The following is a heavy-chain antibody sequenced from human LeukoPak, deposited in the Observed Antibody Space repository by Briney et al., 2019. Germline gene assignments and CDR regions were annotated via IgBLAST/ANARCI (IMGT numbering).Heavy chain of an antibody. J-gene: IGHJ4*02. V-gene: IGHV1-69*01. Sequence: SVKVCCKASGGTFSSCAISWVRQAPGQGLEWMGGIIPIFGTANYAQKFQGRVTITADESTSTAYMELSSLRSEDTAVYYCARSIAAAGPFDYWGQGTLVTVSS. D-gene: IGHD6-13*01. CDR3: ARSIAAAGPFDY. CDR2: IIPIFGTA. CDR1: GGTFSSCA.